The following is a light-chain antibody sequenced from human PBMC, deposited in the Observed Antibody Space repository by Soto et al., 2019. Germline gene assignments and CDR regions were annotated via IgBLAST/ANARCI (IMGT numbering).Light chain of an antibody. Sequence: QSVLTQPPSVSAAPGQKVTISCSGSSSNIGSNYVSWYQQLPGRAPKVVIYDNSKRPSGIPDRFSGSKSGSSATLGVTGLQTGDEADYYCGTWDSDLSAEVFGGGTKVTVL. V-gene: IGLV1-51*01. CDR2: DNS. J-gene: IGLJ3*02. CDR3: GTWDSDLSAEV. CDR1: SSNIGSNY.